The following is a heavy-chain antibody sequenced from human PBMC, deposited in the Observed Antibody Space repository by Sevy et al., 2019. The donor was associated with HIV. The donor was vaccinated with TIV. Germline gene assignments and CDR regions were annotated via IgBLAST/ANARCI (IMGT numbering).Heavy chain of an antibody. J-gene: IGHJ4*02. D-gene: IGHD6-19*01. V-gene: IGHV3-7*01. Sequence: GGSLRLSCSASGFSLSDHWMNWVRQAPGMGLEWVAIIKEDGSETFYVDSVNGRFSISRDNAKNSVYLQMNSLRVEDTAVYYCARGAGWAIDYWAQGTLVTVSS. CDR2: IKEDGSET. CDR1: GFSLSDHW. CDR3: ARGAGWAIDY.